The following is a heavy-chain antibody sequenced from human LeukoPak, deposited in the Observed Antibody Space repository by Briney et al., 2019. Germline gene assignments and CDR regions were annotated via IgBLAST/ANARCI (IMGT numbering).Heavy chain of an antibody. CDR1: GGSISSYY. V-gene: IGHV4-59*01. CDR2: IYYSGST. D-gene: IGHD3-16*02. Sequence: SETLSLTCTVSGGSISSYYWSWIRQPPGKGLEWIGYIYYSGSTNYNPSLKSRVTISVDTSKNQFSLKLSSVTAADTAVYYCAKASSTYYDYVWGSYRYGSNDYTFDYWGQGTLVTVSS. CDR3: AKASSTYYDYVWGSYRYGSNDYTFDY. J-gene: IGHJ4*02.